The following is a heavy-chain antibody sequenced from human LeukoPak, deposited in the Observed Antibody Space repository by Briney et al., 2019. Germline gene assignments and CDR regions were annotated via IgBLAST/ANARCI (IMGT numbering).Heavy chain of an antibody. D-gene: IGHD6-6*01. CDR2: INHSGST. CDR1: GGSFSGYY. V-gene: IGHV4-34*01. CDR3: AREGIAARFDS. Sequence: KTSETLSLTCAVYGGSFSGYYWSWIRQPPGKGLEWIGEINHSGSTNYNPSLKSRVTISVDTSKNQFSLKLSSVTAADTAVFYCAREGIAARFDSWGQGTLVTVSS. J-gene: IGHJ4*02.